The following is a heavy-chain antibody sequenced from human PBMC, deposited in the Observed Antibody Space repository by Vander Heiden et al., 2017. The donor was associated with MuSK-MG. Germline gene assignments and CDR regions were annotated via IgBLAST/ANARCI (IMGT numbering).Heavy chain of an antibody. CDR2: ITWDGSST. Sequence: EVQLVESGGVVVQPGGSLRLSCAASGFTFDDYTMHRVRQAPGKGLVWVSLITWDGSSTFYADSVKGRFTISRDNSKNSLYLEMNSLRTEDTALYYCAKGRFGDDAFDFWGQGTMVTVSS. CDR3: AKGRFGDDAFDF. CDR1: GFTFDDYT. J-gene: IGHJ3*01. V-gene: IGHV3-43*01. D-gene: IGHD3-3*01.